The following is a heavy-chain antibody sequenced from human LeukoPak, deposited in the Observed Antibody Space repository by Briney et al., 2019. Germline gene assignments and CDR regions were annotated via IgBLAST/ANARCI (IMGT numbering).Heavy chain of an antibody. CDR1: GGTFSSYA. J-gene: IGHJ3*02. D-gene: IGHD2-21*02. Sequence: GASVKVSCKASGGTFSSYAISWVRQAPGQGLEWMGGIIPIFGTANYAQKFQGRVTITADKSTSTAYMELSSLRSEDTAVYYCASHRRIVTVAMYDAFDIWGQGTMVTVSS. CDR2: IIPIFGTA. V-gene: IGHV1-69*06. CDR3: ASHRRIVTVAMYDAFDI.